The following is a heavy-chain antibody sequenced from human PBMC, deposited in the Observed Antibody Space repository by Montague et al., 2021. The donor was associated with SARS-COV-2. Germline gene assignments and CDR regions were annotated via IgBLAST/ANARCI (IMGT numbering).Heavy chain of an antibody. CDR1: GFSLNTSGMC. CDR3: ARSYGDYRNSYFDY. Sequence: PALVKPTQTLTLTCTFSGFSLNTSGMCVSWIRQPPGKALEWLALIDWDEDQYYSTSLKTRLTISKDTSKNQVVLTMTNMDPIDTATYYCARSYGDYRNSYFDYRGQGTLVTVSS. V-gene: IGHV2-70*01. D-gene: IGHD4-17*01. CDR2: IDWDEDQ. J-gene: IGHJ4*02.